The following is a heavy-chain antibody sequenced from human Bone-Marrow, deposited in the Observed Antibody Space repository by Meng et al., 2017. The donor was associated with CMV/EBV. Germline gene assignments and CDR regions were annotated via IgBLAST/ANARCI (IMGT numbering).Heavy chain of an antibody. J-gene: IGHJ6*02. D-gene: IGHD4-11*01. Sequence: GESLKISCAASGFTFSSYAMHWVRQAPGKGLEWVAVISYDGSNKYYADSVKGRFTISRDNSKNTLYLQMNSLRAEDTAVYYCARVMTTVTPLHYGMDVWGQGNTVNV. CDR2: ISYDGSNK. V-gene: IGHV3-30-3*01. CDR3: ARVMTTVTPLHYGMDV. CDR1: GFTFSSYA.